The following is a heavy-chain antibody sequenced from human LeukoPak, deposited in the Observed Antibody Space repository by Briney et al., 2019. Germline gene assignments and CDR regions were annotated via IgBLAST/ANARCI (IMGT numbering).Heavy chain of an antibody. D-gene: IGHD2-2*01. Sequence: GGSLRLSCAASGFTFSSYAMSWVRQAPGKGLEGVSGISGSGVSTYYADSVKGRFTISRDNSKNTLYVQMNSLSAEDTAVYYCATFSRVVVVPAAMDYWGQGTLVTVSS. CDR1: GFTFSSYA. CDR2: ISGSGVST. CDR3: ATFSRVVVVPAAMDY. J-gene: IGHJ4*02. V-gene: IGHV3-23*01.